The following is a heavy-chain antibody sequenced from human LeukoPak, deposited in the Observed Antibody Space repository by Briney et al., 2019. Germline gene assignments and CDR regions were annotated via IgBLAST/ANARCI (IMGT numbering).Heavy chain of an antibody. V-gene: IGHV3-23*01. CDR2: ISGSGGST. Sequence: GGSLRLSCAASGFTFSSYAMSWVRQAPGKGLGWVSGISGSGGSTYYADSEKGRFTISRDNSKNTLYLQMNSLRVEDTAIYYCAKEVADPNYFDYWGQGTLVSVSS. D-gene: IGHD6-19*01. J-gene: IGHJ4*02. CDR1: GFTFSSYA. CDR3: AKEVADPNYFDY.